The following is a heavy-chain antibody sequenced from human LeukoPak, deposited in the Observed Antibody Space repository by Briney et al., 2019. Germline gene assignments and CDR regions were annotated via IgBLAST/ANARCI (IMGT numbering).Heavy chain of an antibody. Sequence: SETLSLTCTVSGYSISSGYYWGWIRQPPGKGLEWIGSIYHSGSTYYNPSLKSRVTISVDTSKNQFSLKLSSVTAADTAVYYCARGPYCSSTSCLNYYYYYMDVWGKGTTVTISS. CDR3: ARGPYCSSTSCLNYYYYYMDV. D-gene: IGHD2-2*01. CDR1: GYSISSGYY. J-gene: IGHJ6*03. V-gene: IGHV4-38-2*02. CDR2: IYHSGST.